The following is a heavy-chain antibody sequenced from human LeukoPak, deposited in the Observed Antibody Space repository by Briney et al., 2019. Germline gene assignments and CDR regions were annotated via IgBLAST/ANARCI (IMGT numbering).Heavy chain of an antibody. V-gene: IGHV4-39*01. J-gene: IGHJ6*02. CDR2: IYYSGST. CDR3: ARVGYCSGGSCFGGMDV. CDR1: GGSISSSSYY. D-gene: IGHD2-15*01. Sequence: PSETLSLTCTVSGGSISSSSYYWGWIRQPPGKGLEWIGSIYYSGSTYYNPSLKSRVTISVDTSKNQFSLKLSSMTAADTAVYYCARVGYCSGGSCFGGMDVWGQGTTVTVSS.